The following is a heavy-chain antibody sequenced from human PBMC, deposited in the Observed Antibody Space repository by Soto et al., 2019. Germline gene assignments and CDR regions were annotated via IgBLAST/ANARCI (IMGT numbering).Heavy chain of an antibody. CDR2: ISAYNGNT. J-gene: IGHJ1*01. V-gene: IGHV1-18*01. CDR3: AREFITGTPKYFQH. Sequence: ASVKVSCKASGYTFTSYGISWVRQAPGQGLEWMGWISAYNGNTNYAQKLQGRVTMTTDASTSTAYMELRSLRSDDTAVYYCAREFITGTPKYFQHWGQGTLVTVSS. D-gene: IGHD1-20*01. CDR1: GYTFTSYG.